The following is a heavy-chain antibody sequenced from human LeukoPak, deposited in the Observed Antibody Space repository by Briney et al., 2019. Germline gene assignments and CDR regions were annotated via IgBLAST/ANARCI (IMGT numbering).Heavy chain of an antibody. Sequence: PGGSLRLSCAASGFTFDDYGMYWVRQAPGKGLEWVSGISWTSGYIDYADSVKGRFTISRDNAKNSLYLQMNSLRTEDTAVYYCAREARVGAIHSFDYWGQGTLVTVSS. J-gene: IGHJ4*02. CDR1: GFTFDDYG. V-gene: IGHV3-9*01. CDR2: ISWTSGYI. CDR3: AREARVGAIHSFDY. D-gene: IGHD1-26*01.